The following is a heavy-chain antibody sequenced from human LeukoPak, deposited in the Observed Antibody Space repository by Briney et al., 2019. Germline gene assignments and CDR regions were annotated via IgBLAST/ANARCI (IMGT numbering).Heavy chain of an antibody. Sequence: PGGSPRLSCAASGFTFSSYWMTWVRQAPGKGLEWVANIKQDGSEKYYVDSVKGRFTISRDNAKSSLYLQMDSLRAEDTAVYYCARAIGKSEGYWGQGTLVTVSS. D-gene: IGHD4-23*01. CDR2: IKQDGSEK. CDR1: GFTFSSYW. J-gene: IGHJ4*02. V-gene: IGHV3-7*01. CDR3: ARAIGKSEGY.